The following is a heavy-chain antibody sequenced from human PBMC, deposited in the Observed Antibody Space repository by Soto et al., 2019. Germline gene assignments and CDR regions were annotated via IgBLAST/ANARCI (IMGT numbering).Heavy chain of an antibody. J-gene: IGHJ6*02. D-gene: IGHD4-17*01. CDR2: MFYSGNT. CDR1: GGSIRSGGYY. V-gene: IGHV4-31*03. CDR3: ARAGGDDYRDCSYYAMDV. Sequence: QVQLQESGPGLVKPSQTLSLTCTVSGGSIRSGGYYWNWIRQHPMKGLEWVGYMFYSGNTSYNPSLKSRVTILVDTSKNQFYLKLTSVTAADTAVYYCARAGGDDYRDCSYYAMDVWGQGTTLTVSS.